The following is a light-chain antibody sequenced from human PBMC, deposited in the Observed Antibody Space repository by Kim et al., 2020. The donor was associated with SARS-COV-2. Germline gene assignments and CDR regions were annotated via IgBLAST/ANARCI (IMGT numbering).Light chain of an antibody. V-gene: IGKV3-20*01. CDR1: QSVGSSL. Sequence: EIVLTQSPGTLSLSPGERATLSCRASQSVGSSLLAWYQQKPGQAPRLLIYEAFKRVAGIPDRFSGSGSGTDFTLTISRPEPEDFAMYYWQQYGSSPYSFGQGTKLEI. CDR2: EAF. CDR3: QQYGSSPYS. J-gene: IGKJ2*03.